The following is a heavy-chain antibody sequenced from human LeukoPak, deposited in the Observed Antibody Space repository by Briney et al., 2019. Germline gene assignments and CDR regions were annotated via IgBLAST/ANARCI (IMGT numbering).Heavy chain of an antibody. CDR2: ICYSGST. CDR3: ARGRRQFDASDI. J-gene: IGHJ3*02. Sequence: SETLSLTCTVSGGSITDYCWSCIRQPPGKGLEWIGFICYSGSTNYNPSLKSRVTISVDTSTNQFSLKLSSVTAADTAVYYCARGRRQFDASDIWGQGTMVTVSS. CDR1: GGSITDYC. D-gene: IGHD5-24*01. V-gene: IGHV4-59*01.